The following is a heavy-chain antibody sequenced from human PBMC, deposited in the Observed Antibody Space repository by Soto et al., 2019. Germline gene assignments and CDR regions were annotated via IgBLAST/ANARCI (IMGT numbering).Heavy chain of an antibody. D-gene: IGHD2-15*01. Sequence: QVQLVESGGGVVQPGGSLRLSCAASGFTFSNFGMHWVRQAPGKGLEWVAVVFFDGSREFYADSVKGRFSLSRDNSKYTMYLQMSSLRADDTAVYSCARDGYCSGIRCDSDNYYGLDVWGRGTRVTVS. V-gene: IGHV3-30*03. CDR3: ARDGYCSGIRCDSDNYYGLDV. CDR1: GFTFSNFG. CDR2: VFFDGSRE. J-gene: IGHJ6*02.